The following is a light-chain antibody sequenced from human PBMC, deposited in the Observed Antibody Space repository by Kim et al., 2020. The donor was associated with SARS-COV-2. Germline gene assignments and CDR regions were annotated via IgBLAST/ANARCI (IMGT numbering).Light chain of an antibody. J-gene: IGKJ1*01. CDR1: QGISND. CDR3: QKYNSAPWT. V-gene: IGKV1-27*01. CDR2: AAS. Sequence: GDRVTITCRASQGISNDLAWYQQKPGKAPKLLIHAASALQSGVPSRFSGSGSGTDFTLTITRLQPEDVATYYCQKYNSAPWTFGQGTKVDIK.